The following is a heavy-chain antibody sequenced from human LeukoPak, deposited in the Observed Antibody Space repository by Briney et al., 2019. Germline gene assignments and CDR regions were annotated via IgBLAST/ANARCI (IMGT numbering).Heavy chain of an antibody. D-gene: IGHD4-23*01. Sequence: SETLSLTCTVSGGSISSYYWSWIRQPPGKGLEWIGYIYYSGSTNYNPSLKSRVTISVDTSKNQFSLKLSSVTAADTAVYYCARVGTVVTPFVGWFDPWGQGTLVTVSS. CDR1: GGSISSYY. CDR3: ARVGTVVTPFVGWFDP. V-gene: IGHV4-59*01. J-gene: IGHJ5*02. CDR2: IYYSGST.